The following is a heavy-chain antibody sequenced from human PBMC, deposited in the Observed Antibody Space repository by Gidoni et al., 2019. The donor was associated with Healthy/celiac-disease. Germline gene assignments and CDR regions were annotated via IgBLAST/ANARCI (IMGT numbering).Heavy chain of an antibody. CDR1: GYSFTSYW. D-gene: IGHD4-4*01. CDR2: IYPGDSDT. J-gene: IGHJ6*03. CDR3: ARVGPTTVPDYYYYYMDV. V-gene: IGHV5-51*01. Sequence: EVQLVQSGAEVKKPGESLKISCKGSGYSFTSYWIGWVRQMPGKGLEWMGIIYPGDSDTRYSPSFQGQVTISADKSISTAYLQWSSLKASDTAMYYCARVGPTTVPDYYYYYMDVWGKGTTVTVSS.